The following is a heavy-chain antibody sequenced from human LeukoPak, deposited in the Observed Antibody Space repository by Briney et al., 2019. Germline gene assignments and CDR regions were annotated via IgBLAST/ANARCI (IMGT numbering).Heavy chain of an antibody. CDR2: IHYSGST. CDR1: GDSLGSYY. Sequence: SETLSLTCTVSGDSLGSYYWTWIRQPPGKGLEWIGYIHYSGSTNYNPSLKSRVTISVDTSKNQFSLKLSSVTAADTAVYYCASDIPYCSSTSCLPNWGQGTLVTVSS. V-gene: IGHV4-59*08. J-gene: IGHJ4*02. D-gene: IGHD2-2*01. CDR3: ASDIPYCSSTSCLPN.